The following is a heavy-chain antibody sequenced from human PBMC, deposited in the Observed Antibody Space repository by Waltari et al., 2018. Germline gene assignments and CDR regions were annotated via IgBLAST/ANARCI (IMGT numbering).Heavy chain of an antibody. J-gene: IGHJ4*02. CDR3: ARDHSGWSLL. Sequence: EVHLVESGGGLVQPGRSLRPSCAASGFAYSGYEMNWVRQAPGKGLEWIAYISQTGTTIQYADSVRGRFTISRDNVKDSLYLQMSSLRAEDTAVYYCARDHSGWSLLWGQGTLITVSS. V-gene: IGHV3-48*03. CDR2: ISQTGTTI. D-gene: IGHD6-19*01. CDR1: GFAYSGYE.